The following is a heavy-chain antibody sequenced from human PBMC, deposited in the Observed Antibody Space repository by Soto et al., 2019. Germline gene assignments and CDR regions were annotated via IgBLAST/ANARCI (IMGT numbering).Heavy chain of an antibody. CDR3: GRVPPMIH. CDR2: IYYSGST. J-gene: IGHJ4*02. Sequence: QVQLQESGPGLVKPSQTLSLTCTVSGGSISSGGYYWSWIRQHPGKGLEWIGYIYYSGSTYYNPSLRSRGTRSVDTSKNPFSLKLSSDTAADTGVYCCGRVPPMIHWGQGTLVTVSS. D-gene: IGHD3-22*01. CDR1: GGSISSGGYY. V-gene: IGHV4-31*03.